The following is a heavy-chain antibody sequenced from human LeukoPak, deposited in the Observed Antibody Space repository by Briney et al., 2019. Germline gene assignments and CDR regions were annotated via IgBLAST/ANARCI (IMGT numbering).Heavy chain of an antibody. V-gene: IGHV3-21*01. Sequence: GGSLRLSCAASGFTFSSYSMNWVRQAPGKGLEWVSSISSSSSYIYYVDSVKGRFTISRDNAKNSLYLQMNSLRAEDTAVYYCARVYWSIAAADNWFDPWGQGTLVTVSS. CDR1: GFTFSSYS. CDR3: ARVYWSIAAADNWFDP. D-gene: IGHD6-13*01. CDR2: ISSSSSYI. J-gene: IGHJ5*02.